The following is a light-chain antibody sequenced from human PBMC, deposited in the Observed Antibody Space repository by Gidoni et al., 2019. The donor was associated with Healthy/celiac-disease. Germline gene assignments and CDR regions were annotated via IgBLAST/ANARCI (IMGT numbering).Light chain of an antibody. J-gene: IGLJ2*01. CDR3: HSRDSSGNHVV. CDR2: GKN. Sequence: SSELTQDPALSVALGQSVRITCQGDSLRSYYASWYQQKPGQAPVLVIYGKNNRPSGIPDRFSGSSSGNTASLTITGAQAEDEADYYCHSRDSSGNHVVFGGGTKLTVL. V-gene: IGLV3-19*01. CDR1: SLRSYY.